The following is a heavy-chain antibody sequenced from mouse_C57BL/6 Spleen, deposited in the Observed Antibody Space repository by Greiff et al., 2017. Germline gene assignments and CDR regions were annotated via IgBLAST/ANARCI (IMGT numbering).Heavy chain of an antibody. J-gene: IGHJ2*01. Sequence: VQLVESGAELVKPGASVKISCKASGYAFSSYWMNWVKQRPGKGLEWIGQIYPGDGDTNYNGKFKGKATLTADKSSSTAYMQLSSLTSEDSAVYFCARSRITTVVAKNFDYWGQGTTLTVSS. CDR3: ARSRITTVVAKNFDY. V-gene: IGHV1-80*01. CDR1: GYAFSSYW. CDR2: IYPGDGDT. D-gene: IGHD1-1*01.